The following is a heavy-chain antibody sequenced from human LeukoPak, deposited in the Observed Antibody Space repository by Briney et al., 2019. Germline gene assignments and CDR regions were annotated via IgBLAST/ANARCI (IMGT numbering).Heavy chain of an antibody. CDR2: INPNSGGT. CDR1: GYTFTGYY. D-gene: IGHD3-10*01. CDR3: AREEVSVWFGELTNWFDP. J-gene: IGHJ5*02. Sequence: ASVKVSCKASGYTFTGYYMHWVRQAPGQGPEWMGWINPNSGGTNYAQKFQGRVTMTRDTSISTAYMEPSRLRSDDTAVYYCAREEVSVWFGELTNWFDPWGQGTLVTVSS. V-gene: IGHV1-2*02.